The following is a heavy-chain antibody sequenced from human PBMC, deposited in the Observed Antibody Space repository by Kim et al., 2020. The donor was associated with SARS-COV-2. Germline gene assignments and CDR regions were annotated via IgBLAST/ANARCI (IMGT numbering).Heavy chain of an antibody. V-gene: IGHV1-3*04. D-gene: IGHD6-13*01. CDR3: ARGETAAGRRVSDY. J-gene: IGHJ4*02. CDR2: INTGNGNT. Sequence: ASVKVSCKASGYTFSNYCMHWVRQAPGQRLEWMGWINTGNGNTRYSQNFQGRVTLTRDTSATTAYMELSSLRSEDTAVYFCARGETAAGRRVSDYWGQGTLVTVSS. CDR1: GYTFSNYC.